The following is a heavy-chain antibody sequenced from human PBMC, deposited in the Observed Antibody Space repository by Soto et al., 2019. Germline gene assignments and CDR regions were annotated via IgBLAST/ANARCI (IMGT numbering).Heavy chain of an antibody. V-gene: IGHV4-39*01. CDR2: MFYSGLT. D-gene: IGHD2-15*01. Sequence: WETLSLTCSVSGYSVTSSDYYWAWIRQPPGKGLEWIGSMFYSGLTYYNPSLKSRVTLSVDTSKNQFSVRLNSVTAADTAVYYCATLSVSLSGPYGIHVWGQGTTVTVSS. CDR1: GYSVTSSDYY. J-gene: IGHJ6*02. CDR3: ATLSVSLSGPYGIHV.